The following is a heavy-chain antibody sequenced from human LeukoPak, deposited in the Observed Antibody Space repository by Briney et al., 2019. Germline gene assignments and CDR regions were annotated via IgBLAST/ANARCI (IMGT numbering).Heavy chain of an antibody. V-gene: IGHV3-30-3*02. J-gene: IGHJ4*02. CDR2: ISYDGSNK. D-gene: IGHD6-6*01. CDR1: GFTFRSYA. CDR3: AQGEVLWQLRY. Sequence: PGGSLRLSCAASGFTFRSYAMHWVRQAPGKGLEWVAVISYDGSNKYYADSVKGRFTISRDNSRNTLYLQMNSLRAEDTAVYYCAQGEVLWQLRYWGQGTLVTVSS.